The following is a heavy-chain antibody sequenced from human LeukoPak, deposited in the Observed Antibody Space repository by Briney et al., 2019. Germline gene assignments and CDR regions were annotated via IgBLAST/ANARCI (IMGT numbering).Heavy chain of an antibody. J-gene: IGHJ5*02. D-gene: IGHD1/OR15-1a*01. CDR2: INPSGGST. V-gene: IGHV1-46*01. CDR3: ARGTTEGFDP. Sequence: ASVKVSCKASGYTFTTYYMHWVRQAPGQGLEWMGIINPSGGSTTYAQNFQGRVTMTRDTSTSTVYMELSSLRSDDTAVYYCARGTTEGFDPWGQGTLVTVPS. CDR1: GYTFTTYY.